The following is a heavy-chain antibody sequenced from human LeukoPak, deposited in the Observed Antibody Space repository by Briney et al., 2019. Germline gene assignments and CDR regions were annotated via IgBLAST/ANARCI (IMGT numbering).Heavy chain of an antibody. Sequence: ASVKVSCKVSGYTLTESSMHWVRQAPGKGLEWMGGFDPEDGETIYAQKFQGRVTMTEDTSTDTAYMELSSLRSEDTAVYYCATEYYYDSTSDYWGQGTLVTVSS. CDR1: GYTLTESS. CDR2: FDPEDGET. CDR3: ATEYYYDSTSDY. D-gene: IGHD3-22*01. V-gene: IGHV1-24*01. J-gene: IGHJ4*02.